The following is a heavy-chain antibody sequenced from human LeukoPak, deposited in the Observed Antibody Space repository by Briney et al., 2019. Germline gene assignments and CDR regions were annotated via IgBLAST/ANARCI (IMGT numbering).Heavy chain of an antibody. CDR1: GYTFTSYY. J-gene: IGHJ5*02. CDR3: ASSHVRGLLPGRSWFDP. Sequence: ASVKVPCKASGYTFTSYYMHWVRQAPGQGLEWMGIINPSGGSTSYAQKFQGRVTMTRDTSTSTVYMELSSLRSEDTAVYYCASSHVRGLLPGRSWFDPWGQGTLVTVSS. V-gene: IGHV1-46*01. CDR2: INPSGGST. D-gene: IGHD3-10*01.